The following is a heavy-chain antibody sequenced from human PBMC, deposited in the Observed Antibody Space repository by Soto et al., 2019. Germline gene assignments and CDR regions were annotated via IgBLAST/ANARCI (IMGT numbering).Heavy chain of an antibody. J-gene: IGHJ6*02. CDR3: ARGLKNYYGVDV. V-gene: IGHV3-74*01. CDR1: GFTFTTYW. Sequence: EVKVVESEGGLVQPGGSLRLSCAASGFTFTTYWMHWVRQVPGKGLVWVSRIKGDGSSLSYADSVKGRFTISRDNVENTVYLQMGSLRADDTAVYYCARGLKNYYGVDVWGQGTTVTVSS. CDR2: IKGDGSSL.